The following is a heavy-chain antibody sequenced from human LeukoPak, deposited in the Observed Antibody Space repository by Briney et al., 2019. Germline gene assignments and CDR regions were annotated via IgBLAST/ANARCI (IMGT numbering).Heavy chain of an antibody. D-gene: IGHD3-10*01. Sequence: SETLSLTCAVYGGSFSGYYWSWIRQPPGKGLEWIGEINHSGSTNYNPSLKSRVTMSVDTSKNQFSLKLNSVTAADTAVYYCARESWRGYFDPWGQGTLVTVSS. CDR3: ARESWRGYFDP. CDR1: GGSFSGYY. CDR2: INHSGST. V-gene: IGHV4-34*01. J-gene: IGHJ4*02.